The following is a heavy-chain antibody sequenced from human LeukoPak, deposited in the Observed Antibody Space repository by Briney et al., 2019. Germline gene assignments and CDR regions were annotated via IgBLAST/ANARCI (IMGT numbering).Heavy chain of an antibody. CDR3: SRDSLSSCGGDCYSGLDV. CDR2: ISGGGGST. CDR1: GFTFTSYS. Sequence: PGGSLRLSCAASGFTFTSYSMNWVRQAPGKELEWVSTISGGGGSTYYADSVKGRFTISRDNSKNTLYLQMNSLRAEDTAVYYCSRDSLSSCGGDCYSGLDVWGQGTTVTVSS. V-gene: IGHV3-23*01. J-gene: IGHJ6*02. D-gene: IGHD2-21*02.